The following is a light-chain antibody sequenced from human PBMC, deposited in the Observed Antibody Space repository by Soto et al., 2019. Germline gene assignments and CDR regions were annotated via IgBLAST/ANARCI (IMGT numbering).Light chain of an antibody. CDR2: AAS. CDR3: QHSYSTPRT. J-gene: IGKJ1*01. CDR1: QSISSY. Sequence: DIQMTQSPSSLSASVGDIVAITCRSSQSISSYLNWYQQKPGKAPKLLIYAASSLQSGVPSRFTGSGSGTDFTLTISSLQPEDFETYYCQHSYSTPRTFGQGTKVDIK. V-gene: IGKV1-39*01.